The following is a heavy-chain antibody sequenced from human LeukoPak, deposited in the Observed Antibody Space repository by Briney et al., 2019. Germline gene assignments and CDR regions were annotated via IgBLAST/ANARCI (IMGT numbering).Heavy chain of an antibody. CDR2: NSGSGTAT. CDR3: ARVRDSSSWYFGTGRSMDV. J-gene: IGHJ6*03. CDR1: GFTFSRHA. Sequence: GGSLRLSCAASGFTFSRHAMSWVRQAPGKGLEWVSLNSGSGTATYYADSVKGRFTISRDNSKNTLFLQMDSLRAEDTAVYYCARVRDSSSWYFGTGRSMDVWGKGTTVTVSS. V-gene: IGHV3-23*01. D-gene: IGHD6-13*01.